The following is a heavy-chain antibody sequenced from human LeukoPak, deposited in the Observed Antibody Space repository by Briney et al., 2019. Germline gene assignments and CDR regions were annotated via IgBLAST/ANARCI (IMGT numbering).Heavy chain of an antibody. CDR2: IKQDGSEK. J-gene: IGHJ6*02. Sequence: GGSLRLSCAASGFTFSSYWMSWVRQAPGKGLEWVANIKQDGSEKYYVDSVKGRFTISRDNAKNSLYLQMNSLRAEDTAVYYCARELRGTYCSSTSCYDNFLGAAYYYYYGMDVWGQGTTVTVSS. V-gene: IGHV3-7*01. CDR1: GFTFSSYW. CDR3: ARELRGTYCSSTSCYDNFLGAAYYYYYGMDV. D-gene: IGHD2-2*01.